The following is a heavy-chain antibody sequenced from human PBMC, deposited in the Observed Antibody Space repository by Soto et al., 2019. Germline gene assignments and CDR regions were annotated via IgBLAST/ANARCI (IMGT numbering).Heavy chain of an antibody. D-gene: IGHD5-12*01. V-gene: IGHV4-30-2*01. CDR1: GCSLSSGGYC. Sequence: TLCLTSSVAGCSLSSGGYCWSWIRQPPGKGLEWIGYIYHSGSTYYNPSLKSRVTISVDRSKNQFSLKLSSVTAADTAVYYCAGGEDGYNLAYWGQGDLVTVSS. CDR3: AGGEDGYNLAY. CDR2: IYHSGST. J-gene: IGHJ4*02.